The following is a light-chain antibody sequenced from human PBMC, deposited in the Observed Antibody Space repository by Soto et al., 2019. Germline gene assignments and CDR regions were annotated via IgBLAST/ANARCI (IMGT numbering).Light chain of an antibody. J-gene: IGLJ1*01. CDR1: SSDVGAYNY. Sequence: QSVLTQPASVSGSPGQSITISCTGTSSDVGAYNYDSWYQQYPGEAPKVIIYDVSHRPAGVSNRFSGSKSGNTASLTISGLQNQDEADYYCSSYPRATTYVFGTGPKVTVL. CDR2: DVS. V-gene: IGLV2-14*01. CDR3: SSYPRATTYV.